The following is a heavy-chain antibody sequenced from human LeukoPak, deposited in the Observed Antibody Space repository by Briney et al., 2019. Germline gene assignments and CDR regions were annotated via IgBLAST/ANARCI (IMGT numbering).Heavy chain of an antibody. CDR2: ISSSSSYI. CDR1: GFTFSSYS. D-gene: IGHD3-22*01. Sequence: GGSLRLSCAASGFTFSSYSMNWVRQAPGKGLEWVSPISSSSSYIYYADSVKGRFTISRDNAKNSLYLQMNSLRAEDTAVYYCARARAYYYDSSGYPELDYWGQGTLVTVSS. V-gene: IGHV3-21*01. CDR3: ARARAYYYDSSGYPELDY. J-gene: IGHJ4*02.